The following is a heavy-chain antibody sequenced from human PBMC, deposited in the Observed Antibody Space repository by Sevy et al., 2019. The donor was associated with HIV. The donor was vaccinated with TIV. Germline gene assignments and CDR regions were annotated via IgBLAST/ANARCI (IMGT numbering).Heavy chain of an antibody. D-gene: IGHD5-18*01. CDR3: AKIGVRVETGGTDY. CDR2: ITESDADI. V-gene: IGHV3-23*01. CDR1: GLTISDYV. J-gene: IGHJ4*02. Sequence: GGSLRLSCVASGLTISDYVLYWVRQAPGKGLEWVSAITESDADITYADSVKGRFTVSRDNSKNTVYLQMGSLRAEDMAIYYCAKIGVRVETGGTDYWGQGTQVTVSS.